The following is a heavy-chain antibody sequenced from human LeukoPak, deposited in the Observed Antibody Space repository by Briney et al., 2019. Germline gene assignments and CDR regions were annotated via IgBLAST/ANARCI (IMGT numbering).Heavy chain of an antibody. CDR1: GFTFSRYG. D-gene: IGHD3-22*01. V-gene: IGHV3-53*01. Sequence: GGSLRLSCAASGFTFSRYGMNWVRQAPGKGLEWVSVISSGGTTYYADSVKGRFTISRDNSKNTLYLQMNSLRAEDTAVYYCVRDISNYDSKAFDIWGQGTMVTVSS. CDR3: VRDISNYDSKAFDI. CDR2: ISSGGTT. J-gene: IGHJ3*02.